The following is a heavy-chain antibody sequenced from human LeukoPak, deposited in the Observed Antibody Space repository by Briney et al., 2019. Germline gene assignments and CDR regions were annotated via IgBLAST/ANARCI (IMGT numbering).Heavy chain of an antibody. CDR1: GGSVNSGAYY. CDR2: IYSSGSA. V-gene: IGHV4-39*07. Sequence: SETLSLTCTVSGGSVNSGAYYWSWIRQPPGKGLEWIGNIYSSGSAYYNPSLKSRVTISVDTSKNQFSLKLSSVTAADTAVYYCARRGLSGYSYGYGYYYYYYMDVWGKGTTVTVSS. D-gene: IGHD5-18*01. J-gene: IGHJ6*03. CDR3: ARRGLSGYSYGYGYYYYYYMDV.